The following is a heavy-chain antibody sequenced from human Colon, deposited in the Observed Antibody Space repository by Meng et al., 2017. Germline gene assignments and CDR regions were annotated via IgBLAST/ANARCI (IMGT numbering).Heavy chain of an antibody. CDR2: VHHSGGT. V-gene: IGHV4-4*02. J-gene: IGHJ5*02. Sequence: QVQLQESGPGLVKPSGTLSLTCAVSGASISSTYWWRWVRQPPGKGLEWIGEVHHSGGTNYNPSLKSRVTISVDESNNQYSLSLTSVTAADTAIYYCGRNGAYSIDPWGRGTLVTVSS. CDR3: GRNGAYSIDP. D-gene: IGHD2-15*01. CDR1: GASISSTYW.